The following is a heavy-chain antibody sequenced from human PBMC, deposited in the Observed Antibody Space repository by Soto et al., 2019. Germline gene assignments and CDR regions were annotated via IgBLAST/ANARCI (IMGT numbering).Heavy chain of an antibody. Sequence: SDTLSLTCSVSGGSISNYYCNWIRQPAGKGLEWIGRIDTSGSTNYNPSLKSRATMSVDTSKNQFALKLSSVPAADTAVYYCARGGHDFWSGPFDYWGQGTLVTVSS. CDR2: IDTSGST. CDR3: ARGGHDFWSGPFDY. CDR1: GGSISNYY. D-gene: IGHD3-3*01. J-gene: IGHJ4*02. V-gene: IGHV4-4*07.